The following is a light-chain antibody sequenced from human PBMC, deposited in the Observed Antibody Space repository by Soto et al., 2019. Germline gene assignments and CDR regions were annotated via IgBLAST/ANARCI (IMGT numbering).Light chain of an antibody. Sequence: DIQMTQSPSSLSASVGDRVTLTCRASQSISKDLNWHQQKPGEAPILLIYDASTLQSGVPSRFSGAVSGTDFTLTITNLQPEDFATYFCQQSYSTPWTFGLGTQVDIK. J-gene: IGKJ1*01. CDR3: QQSYSTPWT. V-gene: IGKV1-39*01. CDR2: DAS. CDR1: QSISKD.